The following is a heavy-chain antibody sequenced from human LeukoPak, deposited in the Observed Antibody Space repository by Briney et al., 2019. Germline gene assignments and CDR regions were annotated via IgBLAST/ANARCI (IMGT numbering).Heavy chain of an antibody. CDR2: FYDSGNT. Sequence: SETLSLTCTVSGYSISSGYYWGWIRPPPGKGLEWIGSFYDSGNTYYNPSLKSRVTISVDTSKNHFSLKVRSVTAADTAVYFCARGKSRGSHIDYWGQGTLVTVSS. J-gene: IGHJ4*02. D-gene: IGHD1-26*01. V-gene: IGHV4-38-2*02. CDR1: GYSISSGYY. CDR3: ARGKSRGSHIDY.